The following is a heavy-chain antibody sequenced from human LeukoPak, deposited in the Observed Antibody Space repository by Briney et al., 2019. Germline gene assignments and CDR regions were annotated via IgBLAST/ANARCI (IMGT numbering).Heavy chain of an antibody. CDR3: ARVGGSGSYYFYYFDY. Sequence: GGSLRLSCAASGFTFSSYGMSWVRQAPGKGLEWVSAISGSGGSTYYTDSVKGRFTISRDNSKNTLYLQMNSLRAEDTAVYYCARVGGSGSYYFYYFDYWGQGTLVTVSS. D-gene: IGHD3-10*01. V-gene: IGHV3-23*01. CDR2: ISGSGGST. CDR1: GFTFSSYG. J-gene: IGHJ4*02.